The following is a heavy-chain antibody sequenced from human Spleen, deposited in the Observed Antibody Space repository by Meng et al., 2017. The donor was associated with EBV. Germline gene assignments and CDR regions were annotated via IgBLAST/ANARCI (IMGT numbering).Heavy chain of an antibody. V-gene: IGHV4-59*04. CDR1: VGSYGMDSVY. J-gene: IGHJ4*02. D-gene: IGHD1-1*01. Sequence: QVQLEASGPRALAPSEVSSLTSAVSVGSYGMDSVYRTRSQEPAGKGLEWTGYIIHTGAPCFTAPLKSRVTISVDRSNHQLSLKMTYVTAADTAVYFCARNSDWNDFDSWGQGTLVTVSS. CDR3: ARNSDWNDFDS. CDR2: IIHTGAP.